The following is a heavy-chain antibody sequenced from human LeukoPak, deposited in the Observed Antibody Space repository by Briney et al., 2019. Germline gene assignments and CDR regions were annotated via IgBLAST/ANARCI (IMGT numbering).Heavy chain of an antibody. CDR1: GYTFTSYD. D-gene: IGHD3-3*01. J-gene: IGHJ6*02. CDR2: MNPNSGNT. V-gene: IGHV1-8*01. CDR3: ARHTEPYYYDFWSGYLGNYHYYGMDV. Sequence: ASVKVSCKASGYTFTSYDINWVRQATGQGLEWMGWMNPNSGNTGYAQKFQGRVTMTRNTSISTAYMELSSLRSEDTAVYYRARHTEPYYYDFWSGYLGNYHYYGMDVWGQGTTVTVSS.